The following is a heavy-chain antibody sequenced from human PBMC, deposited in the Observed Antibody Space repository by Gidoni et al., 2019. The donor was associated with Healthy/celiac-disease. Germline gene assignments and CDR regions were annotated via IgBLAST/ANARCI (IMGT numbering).Heavy chain of an antibody. CDR3: ARYYDSSGYYYYY. CDR2: IYYSGST. Sequence: QVQLQESGPGLVKPSETLSLTCTVSGGSIRSYYWSWIRQTPGKGLEWFGYIYYSGSTNYNPSLQSRVTISVDTSKNQFSLNLSSVTAADTAVYYCARYYDSSGYYYYYWGQGTLVTVSS. J-gene: IGHJ4*02. D-gene: IGHD3-22*01. V-gene: IGHV4-59*08. CDR1: GGSIRSYY.